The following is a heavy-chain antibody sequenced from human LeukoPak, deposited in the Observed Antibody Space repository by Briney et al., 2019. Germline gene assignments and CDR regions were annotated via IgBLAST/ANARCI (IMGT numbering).Heavy chain of an antibody. V-gene: IGHV3-7*01. CDR3: ARGHYYDSSGYPGVFGY. D-gene: IGHD3-22*01. J-gene: IGHJ4*02. CDR2: IKQDGSEK. CDR1: GFTFSSYW. Sequence: GGSLRLSCAASGFTFSSYWMSWVRQAPGKGLEWVANIKQDGSEKYYVDSVKGRFAISRDNAKNSLYLQMNSLRAEDTAVYYCARGHYYDSSGYPGVFGYWGQGTLVTVSS.